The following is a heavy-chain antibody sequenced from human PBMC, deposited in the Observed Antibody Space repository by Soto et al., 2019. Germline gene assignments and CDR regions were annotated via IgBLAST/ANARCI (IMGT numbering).Heavy chain of an antibody. V-gene: IGHV4-39*07. Sequence: SETLSLTCTVSGGSISSSSYYWGWIRQPPGKGLEWIGSIYYSGSTYYNPSLKSRVTISVDTSKSQFSLNLSSVNAADTAVYYCARGRFSSRWFPFAAWGQGTLVTVSS. CDR1: GGSISSSSYY. J-gene: IGHJ5*02. CDR2: IYYSGST. CDR3: ARGRFSSRWFPFAA. D-gene: IGHD6-13*01.